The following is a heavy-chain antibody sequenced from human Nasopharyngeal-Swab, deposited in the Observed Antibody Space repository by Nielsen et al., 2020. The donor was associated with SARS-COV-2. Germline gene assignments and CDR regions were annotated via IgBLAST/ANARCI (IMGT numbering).Heavy chain of an antibody. CDR1: GFTFSSYG. CDR3: ARDLDGPYYYDSSGLPDY. Sequence: GGSLRLSCAASGFTFSSYGMHWVRQAPGKGLEWVAVIWYDGSNKYYADSVKGRFTISRDNSKNTLYLQMNSLRAEDTAVYYCARDLDGPYYYDSSGLPDYWGQGTLVTVSS. D-gene: IGHD3-22*01. J-gene: IGHJ4*02. V-gene: IGHV3-33*01. CDR2: IWYDGSNK.